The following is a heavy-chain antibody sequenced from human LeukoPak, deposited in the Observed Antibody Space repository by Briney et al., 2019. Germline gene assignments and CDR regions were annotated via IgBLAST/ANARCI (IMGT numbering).Heavy chain of an antibody. D-gene: IGHD3-3*01. J-gene: IGHJ3*02. CDR3: ARAKDTIFGVDHAFDI. CDR1: GGSISSGSYY. V-gene: IGHV4-61*02. CDR2: IYTSGST. Sequence: PSETLSLTCTVSGGSISSGSYYRSWIRQPAGKGLEWIGRIYTSGSTSYNPSLKSRVTISVDTSKNQFSLKLSSVTAADTAVYYCARAKDTIFGVDHAFDIWGQGTMVTVSS.